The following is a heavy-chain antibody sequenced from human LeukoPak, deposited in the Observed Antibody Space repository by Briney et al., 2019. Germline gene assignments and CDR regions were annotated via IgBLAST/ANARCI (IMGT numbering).Heavy chain of an antibody. CDR3: ARGGYSSSFDWWTGAFDI. CDR1: GFTFSSYA. D-gene: IGHD6-13*01. V-gene: IGHV3-30-3*01. CDR2: ISYDGSNK. J-gene: IGHJ3*02. Sequence: GGSLRLSCAASGFTFSSYAMHWVRQAPGKGLEWVAIISYDGSNKYYADSVKGRFTISRGNSKNTLYLQMNSLRAEDTAVYYCARGGYSSSFDWWTGAFDIWGQGTMVTVSS.